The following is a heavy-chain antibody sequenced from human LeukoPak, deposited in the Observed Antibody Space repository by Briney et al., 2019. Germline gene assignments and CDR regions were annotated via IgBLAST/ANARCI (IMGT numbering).Heavy chain of an antibody. Sequence: PGGSLRLSCAASGFTFSSYAMSWVRQAPGKGLEWVGRIRSKSDGGTTDFPAPVKGRFAVSRDDSTNTLYLQMNSLKTEDTAVYYCITDPYIVVVTASYSDPFNHWGQGTLVTVSS. CDR3: ITDPYIVVVTASYSDPFNH. D-gene: IGHD2-21*02. CDR1: GFTFSSYA. J-gene: IGHJ4*02. CDR2: IRSKSDGGTT. V-gene: IGHV3-15*01.